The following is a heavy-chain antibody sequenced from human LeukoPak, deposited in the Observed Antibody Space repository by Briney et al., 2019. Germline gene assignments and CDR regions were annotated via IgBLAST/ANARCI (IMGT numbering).Heavy chain of an antibody. CDR2: IYSGGST. Sequence: PGGSLRLSCAASGFTVSSNYMSWVRQAPGKGLEWVSVIYSGGSTYYADSVKGRFTISRDNSKNTLYLQMNSLRAEDTAVYFCARLSSWVFEIWGQGTMVTVSS. CDR1: GFTVSSNY. V-gene: IGHV3-53*01. J-gene: IGHJ3*02. D-gene: IGHD3-16*01. CDR3: ARLSSWVFEI.